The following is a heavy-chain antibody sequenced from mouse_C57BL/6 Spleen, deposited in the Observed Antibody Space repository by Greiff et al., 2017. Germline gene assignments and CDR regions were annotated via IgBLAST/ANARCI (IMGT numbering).Heavy chain of an antibody. D-gene: IGHD4-1*01. CDR2: IHPSDSDT. Sequence: VQLQQPGAELVKPGASVKVSCKASGYTFTSYWMHWVKQRPGQGLEWIGRIHPSDSDTNYNQKVKGKATLTVDKSSSTAYRQRSSLTSEDSAVYCCAMENWDRPYWGQGTLVTVSA. CDR3: AMENWDRPY. J-gene: IGHJ3*01. CDR1: GYTFTSYW. V-gene: IGHV1-74*01.